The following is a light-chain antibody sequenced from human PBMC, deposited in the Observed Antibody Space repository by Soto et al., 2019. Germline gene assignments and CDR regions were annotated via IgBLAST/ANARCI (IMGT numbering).Light chain of an antibody. V-gene: IGKV3-11*01. CDR3: QQRKNWPEFT. CDR2: DAS. CDR1: QSVSSS. Sequence: EIVLTQSPATLSLSPGERATLSCRASQSVSSSLVWYQQKRGQAPRLLIYDASNRDTGIPARFSGSGSGTDFPLTISSLEPEDFAVYYCQQRKNWPEFTFGPGTKVDIK. J-gene: IGKJ3*01.